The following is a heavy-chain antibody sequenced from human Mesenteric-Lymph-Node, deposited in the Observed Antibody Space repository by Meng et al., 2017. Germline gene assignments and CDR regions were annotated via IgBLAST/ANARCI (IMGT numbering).Heavy chain of an antibody. CDR3: ARVAVGISSFDY. CDR2: TYYRSKWYN. D-gene: IGHD1-26*01. J-gene: IGHJ4*02. CDR1: GDSVSSNSAA. Sequence: QHHGPGLVNPSQTPSPPCAISGDSVSSNSAAWNWIRLSPSRGLEWLGRTYYRSKWYNDYAVSVKSRITINPDTSKNQFSLQLNSVTPEDTAVYYCARVAVGISSFDYWGQGTLVTVSS. V-gene: IGHV6-1*01.